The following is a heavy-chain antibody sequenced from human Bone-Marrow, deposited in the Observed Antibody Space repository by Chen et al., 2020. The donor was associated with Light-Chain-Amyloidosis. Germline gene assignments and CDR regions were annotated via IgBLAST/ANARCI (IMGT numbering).Heavy chain of an antibody. CDR2: ISYDGSRV. CDR3: ARERDGRGLDY. V-gene: IGHV3-30*03. D-gene: IGHD3-10*01. Sequence: VESGGGVVQPGRSLRLPWAAPGFTFSSYAMYWVRQAPGKGLEWLAFISYDGSRVSYAGSLKGRFTISRDQSKRKLYLQMNSLGPEDTALYYCARERDGRGLDYWGQGTLVSVST. CDR1: GFTFSSYA. J-gene: IGHJ4*02.